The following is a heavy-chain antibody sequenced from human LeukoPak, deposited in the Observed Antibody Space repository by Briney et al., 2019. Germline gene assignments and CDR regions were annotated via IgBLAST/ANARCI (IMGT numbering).Heavy chain of an antibody. Sequence: GGSLRLSCAASGFTFSSYWMSWVRQAPGKGLEWVANIKQDGSEKYYVDSVKGRFTISRDNAKNSLCLQMNSLRAEDTAVYYCARVKWELLSRWLDPWGQGTLVTVSS. CDR1: GFTFSSYW. V-gene: IGHV3-7*01. CDR3: ARVKWELLSRWLDP. CDR2: IKQDGSEK. J-gene: IGHJ5*02. D-gene: IGHD1-26*01.